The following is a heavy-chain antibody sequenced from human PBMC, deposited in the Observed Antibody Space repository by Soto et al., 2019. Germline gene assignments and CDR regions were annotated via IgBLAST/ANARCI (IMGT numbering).Heavy chain of an antibody. D-gene: IGHD6-13*01. V-gene: IGHV4-4*07. CDR2: IYSSGST. Sequence: SETLSLTCTVSSGPFSTYYRSWIWQPAGRGLEWIGRIYSSGSTLYNPSPKSRVTMSVDTSKNQISLKLSSVTAADTAVDDCAGGQAADYFDDWGQGILVTVSS. J-gene: IGHJ4*02. CDR1: SGPFSTYY. CDR3: AGGQAADYFDD.